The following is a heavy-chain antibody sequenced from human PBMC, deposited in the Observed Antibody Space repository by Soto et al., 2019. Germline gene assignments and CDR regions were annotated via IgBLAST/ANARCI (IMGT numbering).Heavy chain of an antibody. CDR2: IYYSGST. CDR3: AAGGGYQNWFDP. CDR1: GGSISSYY. Sequence: SETLSLTCTVSGGSISSYYWSWIRQPPGKGLEWIGYIYYSGSTNYNPSLKSRVIISVDTSKNQFSLKLSSVTAADTAVYYCAAGGGYQNWFDPWGQGTLVTVS. J-gene: IGHJ5*02. D-gene: IGHD2-2*01. V-gene: IGHV4-59*01.